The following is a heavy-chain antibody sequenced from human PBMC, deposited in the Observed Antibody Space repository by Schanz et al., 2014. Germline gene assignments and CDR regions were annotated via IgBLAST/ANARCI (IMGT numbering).Heavy chain of an antibody. J-gene: IGHJ4*02. CDR2: ISSSGSA. CDR1: GDSISSYY. D-gene: IGHD2-15*01. Sequence: QVQLQASGPGLVKPSETLSLTCTVSGDSISSYYWSWIRQPPGKGLEWIGFISSSGSALYNPSLKTRVTISRDTSKNQVSLNLRSVTAADTAFYYCARELGREGGFDSWGQGTLVTVTS. V-gene: IGHV4-59*01. CDR3: ARELGREGGFDS.